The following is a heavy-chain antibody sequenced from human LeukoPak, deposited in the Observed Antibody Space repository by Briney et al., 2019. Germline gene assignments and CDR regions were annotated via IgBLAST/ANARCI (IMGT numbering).Heavy chain of an antibody. V-gene: IGHV4-59*08. CDR1: GGSISGWH. CDR3: ARGSGGYSSSWYDQYYFDY. D-gene: IGHD6-13*01. Sequence: SETLSLICTVSGGSISGWHWSWIRQSPGKGLEWIGYIYGSGNTNYNPSLKSRVTMSIDTSKNQFSLKVTSVTAADTAVYYCARGSGGYSSSWYDQYYFDYWGQGTLVTVSS. J-gene: IGHJ4*02. CDR2: IYGSGNT.